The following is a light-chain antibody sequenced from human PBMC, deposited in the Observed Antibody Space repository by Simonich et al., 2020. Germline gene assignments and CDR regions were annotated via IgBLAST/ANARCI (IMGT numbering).Light chain of an antibody. J-gene: IGLJ2*01. CDR1: SSDVGSYNY. Sequence: QSALTQPASVSGSPGQSITISCTGTSSDVGSYNYVTWYQQHPGKDPKLRIYDVSKRPSGVSNRVSGSKSGDTASLTISGLQAEDEADYYCSSYTSSSAVVFGGGTKLTVL. CDR3: SSYTSSSAVV. V-gene: IGLV2-14*01. CDR2: DVS.